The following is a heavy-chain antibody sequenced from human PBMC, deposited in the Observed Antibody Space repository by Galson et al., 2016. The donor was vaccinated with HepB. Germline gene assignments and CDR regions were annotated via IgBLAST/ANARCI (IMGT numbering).Heavy chain of an antibody. CDR3: AKNRRVFGVENVYHGLDV. D-gene: IGHD3-3*01. J-gene: IGHJ6*02. Sequence: SLRLSCAASGFSFGDYSMNWVRQVPGKGLEWVSRINWNGETIDYADSVRGRFTISRDNARNSLYLQMNSLRSEDTALYFCAKNRRVFGVENVYHGLDVWGQGTTVIVSS. CDR2: INWNGETI. V-gene: IGHV3-9*01. CDR1: GFSFGDYS.